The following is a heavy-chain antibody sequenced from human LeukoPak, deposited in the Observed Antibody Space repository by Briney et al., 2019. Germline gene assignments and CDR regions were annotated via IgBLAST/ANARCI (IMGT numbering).Heavy chain of an antibody. V-gene: IGHV3-23*01. CDR1: GFTFSSYA. Sequence: PGGSLRLSCAASGFTFSSYAMSWVRQAPGKGLEWVSAISGSGGSTYYADSVKGRFTISRDNSKNTLYLQMNSLRAEDTAVYYCAKSYYYYDSSGYRTDAFDIWGQGTMVTVSS. D-gene: IGHD3-22*01. CDR2: ISGSGGST. CDR3: AKSYYYYDSSGYRTDAFDI. J-gene: IGHJ3*02.